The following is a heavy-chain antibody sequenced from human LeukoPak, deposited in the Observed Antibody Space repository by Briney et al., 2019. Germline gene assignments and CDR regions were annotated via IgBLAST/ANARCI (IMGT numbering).Heavy chain of an antibody. J-gene: IGHJ4*02. CDR3: ARRIAGAGSDY. D-gene: IGHD6-13*01. CDR2: IYPADSDT. Sequence: GGSLRISCKGSGYSFTSYWIGWVRQMPATGLEWMGIIYPADSDTRYSPSFEGQVTISADMSIRTAYLQWSSLKAADTAMYYCARRIAGAGSDYWGQGTLVTVSS. V-gene: IGHV5-51*01. CDR1: GYSFTSYW.